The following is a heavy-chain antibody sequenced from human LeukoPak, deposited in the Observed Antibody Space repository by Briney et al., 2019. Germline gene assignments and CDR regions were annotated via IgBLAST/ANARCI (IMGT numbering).Heavy chain of an antibody. CDR3: AKDSRGSLATDWFDP. J-gene: IGHJ5*02. Sequence: GGSLRLSCAASGFTFSTYAMSWVRQAPGKGLEWVSAISGRGVSTSYADSVRGRFTISRDNSKNTLYLQMNSLRAEDTAVYYCAKDSRGSLATDWFDPWGQGTLVTVSS. CDR1: GFTFSTYA. CDR2: ISGRGVST. V-gene: IGHV3-23*01. D-gene: IGHD1-26*01.